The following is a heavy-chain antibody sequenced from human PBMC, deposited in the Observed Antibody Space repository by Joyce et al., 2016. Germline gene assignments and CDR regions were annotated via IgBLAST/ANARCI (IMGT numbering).Heavy chain of an antibody. J-gene: IGHJ3*02. CDR3: ARGGYSYGYGDAFDI. Sequence: EVQLVESGGGLVQPGGSLRPSCAASGFIVSSNYMSWVRQAPGKGLEWVSVIYSGGTTYYADSVKGRFTISRHNSKNTLYLQMSSLRAEDTAVYYCARGGYSYGYGDAFDIWGQGTMVTVSS. V-gene: IGHV3-53*04. D-gene: IGHD5-18*01. CDR1: GFIVSSNY. CDR2: IYSGGTT.